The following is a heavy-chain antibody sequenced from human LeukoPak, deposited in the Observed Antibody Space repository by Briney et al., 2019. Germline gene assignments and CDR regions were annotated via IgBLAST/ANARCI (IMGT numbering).Heavy chain of an antibody. D-gene: IGHD5-18*01. J-gene: IGHJ4*02. Sequence: SETLSLTCSVSGGSIASSSYYWGWIRQPPGKGLEWIGSVFRTGTTYYSASLKSRVSISVDTSKNDFALKLASVTAADTAVYYCARVDTAMVSLMDYWGQGTLVTVSS. CDR2: VFRTGTT. V-gene: IGHV4-39*02. CDR3: ARVDTAMVSLMDY. CDR1: GGSIASSSYY.